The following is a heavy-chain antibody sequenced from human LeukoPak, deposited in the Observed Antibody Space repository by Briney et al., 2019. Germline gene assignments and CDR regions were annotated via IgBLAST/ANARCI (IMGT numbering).Heavy chain of an antibody. CDR3: ARRNRWNSSGLDAFDI. D-gene: IGHD6-19*01. V-gene: IGHV1-8*01. CDR1: GYTFTSYD. J-gene: IGHJ3*02. Sequence: GASVKVSCKASGYTFTSYDINWVRQATGQGLEWMGWMNPNSGNTGYAQKFQGRVTMTRNTSISTAYMELSSLRSGDTAVYYCARRNRWNSSGLDAFDIWGQGTMVTVSS. CDR2: MNPNSGNT.